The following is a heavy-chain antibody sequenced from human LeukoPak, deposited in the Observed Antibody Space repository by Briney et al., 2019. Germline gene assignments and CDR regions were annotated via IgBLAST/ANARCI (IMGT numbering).Heavy chain of an antibody. V-gene: IGHV3-23*01. CDR2: ISPSGDAT. CDR3: AKSKTNDY. D-gene: IGHD1-14*01. CDR1: GFXFSSSA. J-gene: IGHJ4*02. Sequence: GGSLRFSCAASGFXFSSSAITWVRQAPGKGLEWVSVISPSGDATYYANSVKGRFTISRDNSKNTLYLQMNSLRAEDTAVYFCAKSKTNDYWGQGTLVTVSS.